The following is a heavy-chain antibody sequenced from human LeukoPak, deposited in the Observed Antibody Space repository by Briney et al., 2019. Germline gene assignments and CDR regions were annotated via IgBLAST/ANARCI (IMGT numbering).Heavy chain of an antibody. Sequence: SQTLSLTCAISGDSVSTNSAGWNWIRQSPSRGLEWLGRTYYNSNWYKDYAASVKSRITINPDTSKNQFSLKLSSVTAADTAVYYCARDQAAAGVGDYWGQGTLVTVSS. CDR2: TYYNSNWYK. CDR1: GDSVSTNSAG. J-gene: IGHJ4*02. CDR3: ARDQAAAGVGDY. V-gene: IGHV6-1*01. D-gene: IGHD6-25*01.